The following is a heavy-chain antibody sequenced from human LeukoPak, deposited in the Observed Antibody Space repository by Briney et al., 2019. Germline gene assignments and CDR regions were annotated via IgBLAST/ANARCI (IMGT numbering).Heavy chain of an antibody. V-gene: IGHV1-69*04. Sequence: ASVKVSCKASGGTFSSYAISWVRQAPGQGLEWMGRIIPILGVANYAQKFQGRVTITADKSTSTAYMELSSLRSEDTAVYYCASKRGYSYGGFDYWGQGTLVTVSS. CDR2: IIPILGVA. CDR3: ASKRGYSYGGFDY. CDR1: GGTFSSYA. J-gene: IGHJ4*02. D-gene: IGHD5-18*01.